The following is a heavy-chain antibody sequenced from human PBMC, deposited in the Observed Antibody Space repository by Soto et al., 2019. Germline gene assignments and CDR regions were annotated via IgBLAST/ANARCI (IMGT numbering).Heavy chain of an antibody. J-gene: IGHJ4*02. D-gene: IGHD3-10*01. Sequence: QVQLVESGGGVVQPGRSLRLSCAASGFTFSSYGMHWVRQAPGKGLEWVAVISYDGSNKYYADSVKGRFTISRDNSKNTLYLQMNSLRAEDTAVYYCAKDRYYGSGSPFDYWGQGTLVTVSS. CDR2: ISYDGSNK. CDR1: GFTFSSYG. V-gene: IGHV3-30*18. CDR3: AKDRYYGSGSPFDY.